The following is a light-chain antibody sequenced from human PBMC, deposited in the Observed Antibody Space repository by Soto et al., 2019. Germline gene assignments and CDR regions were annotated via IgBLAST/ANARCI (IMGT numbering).Light chain of an antibody. CDR2: KAS. Sequence: DIQMTQSPSTLSASVGDRVTITCRASQSINNWLDWYQQKPGKAPKLLIYKASNLDIGVPSRFSGSGYGTDFTLTISSLQSDDFSTYYCQQYDTYWTFGQGTKVEIK. CDR1: QSINNW. CDR3: QQYDTYWT. V-gene: IGKV1-5*03. J-gene: IGKJ1*01.